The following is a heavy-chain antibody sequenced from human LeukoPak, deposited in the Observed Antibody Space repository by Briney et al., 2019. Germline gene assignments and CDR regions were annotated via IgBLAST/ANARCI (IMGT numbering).Heavy chain of an antibody. D-gene: IGHD3-3*01. V-gene: IGHV1-69*05. Sequence: SVKVSCKASGGTFSSYAISWVRQAPGQGLEWMGGIIPIFGTANYAQKLQGRVTMTTDTSTSTAYMELRSLRSDDTAVYYCARERGYDFWSGYYTGDYDYWGQGTLVTVSS. CDR2: IIPIFGTA. J-gene: IGHJ4*02. CDR1: GGTFSSYA. CDR3: ARERGYDFWSGYYTGDYDY.